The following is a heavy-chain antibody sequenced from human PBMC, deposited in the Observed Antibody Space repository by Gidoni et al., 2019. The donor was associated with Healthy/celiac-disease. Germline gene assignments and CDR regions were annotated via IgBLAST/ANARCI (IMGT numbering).Heavy chain of an antibody. J-gene: IGHJ6*02. CDR3: ARDRGDYVIYYGMDV. D-gene: IGHD4-17*01. Sequence: VQLLQSGAEVKKPGSSVKASCKPSGVTFCSYAISWVRQAPGQGLEWMGGINPILGTANYAQKCQGRVTITADESTSTAYMELSSLRSEDTAVDYCARDRGDYVIYYGMDVWGQGTTVTVSS. CDR1: GVTFCSYA. V-gene: IGHV1-69*01. CDR2: INPILGTA.